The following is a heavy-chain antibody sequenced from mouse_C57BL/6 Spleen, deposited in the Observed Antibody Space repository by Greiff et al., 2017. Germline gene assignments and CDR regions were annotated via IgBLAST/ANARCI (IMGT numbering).Heavy chain of an antibody. D-gene: IGHD3-2*02. J-gene: IGHJ4*01. Sequence: EVMLVESVAELVRPGASVKLSCTASGFNIKNTYMHWVKQRPEQGLEWIGRIDPANGNTKYAPKFQGKATITADTSSNTAYLQLSSLASEDTAIYYSARGQLRLPNAMDYWGQGTSVTVSS. CDR2: IDPANGNT. V-gene: IGHV14-3*01. CDR3: ARGQLRLPNAMDY. CDR1: GFNIKNTY.